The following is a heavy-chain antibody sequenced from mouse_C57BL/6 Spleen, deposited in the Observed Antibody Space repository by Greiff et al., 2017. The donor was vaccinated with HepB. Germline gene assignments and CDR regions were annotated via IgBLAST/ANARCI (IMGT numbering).Heavy chain of an antibody. D-gene: IGHD4-1*01. CDR2: INPSTGGT. J-gene: IGHJ3*01. Sequence: EVQLQQSGPELVKPGASVKISCKASGYSFTGYYMNWVKQSPEKSLEWIGEINPSTGGTTYNQKFKAKATLTVDKSSSTAYMQLKSLTSEDSAVYYCARGTGTDWFAYWGQGTLVTVSA. CDR3: ARGTGTDWFAY. CDR1: GYSFTGYY. V-gene: IGHV1-42*01.